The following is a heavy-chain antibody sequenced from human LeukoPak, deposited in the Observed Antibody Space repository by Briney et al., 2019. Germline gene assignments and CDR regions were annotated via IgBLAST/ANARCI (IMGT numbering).Heavy chain of an antibody. J-gene: IGHJ3*02. CDR3: AKDRAPSGRFPDALDI. D-gene: IGHD1-26*01. V-gene: IGHV3-30*02. CDR2: IRYDGSDK. Sequence: GGSLRLSCAASAFTFGFYVIHWVRQAPGKGLEWLAFIRYDGSDKYYPDSVKGRLTFSRDNSKNTLYMQMNSLRPEDTAAYYCAKDRAPSGRFPDALDIWGQGTMVTVS. CDR1: AFTFGFYV.